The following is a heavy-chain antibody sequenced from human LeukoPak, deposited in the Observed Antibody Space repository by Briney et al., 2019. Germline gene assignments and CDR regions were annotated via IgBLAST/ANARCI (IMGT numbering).Heavy chain of an antibody. CDR2: IIPILGIA. J-gene: IGHJ3*02. CDR3: ARAPGIAAIGAFDI. CDR1: GGTFSSYT. D-gene: IGHD6-25*01. Sequence: GASVKVSCKASGGTFSSYTISWVRQAPGQGLEWMGRIIPILGIANYAQKFQGRVTITADKSTSTAYMELSSLKSEDTAVYHCARAPGIAAIGAFDIWGQGTMVTVSS. V-gene: IGHV1-69*02.